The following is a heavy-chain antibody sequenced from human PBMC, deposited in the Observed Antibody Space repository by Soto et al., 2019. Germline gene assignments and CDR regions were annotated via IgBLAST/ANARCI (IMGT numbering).Heavy chain of an antibody. Sequence: PGGSLRLSCAGSGFIFKNYALNWVRQAPGKGLEWVASITRDGYNKYYADSVKGRFTISRDNSRDTLSLQMTALRTEDSSIYYCTKSSGGSSSVGMDYWGQGTLVTVSS. J-gene: IGHJ4*02. V-gene: IGHV3-30*04. CDR2: ITRDGYNK. D-gene: IGHD6-6*01. CDR1: GFIFKNYA. CDR3: TKSSGGSSSVGMDY.